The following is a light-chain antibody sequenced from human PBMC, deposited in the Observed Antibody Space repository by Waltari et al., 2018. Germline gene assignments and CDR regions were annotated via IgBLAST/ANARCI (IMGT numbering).Light chain of an antibody. CDR2: DVF. Sequence: EIVLTQSPATLSVSPGERATLSCRASQSVSGELAWYQHKPGQPPTLLIYDVFNRAAGVPVRFSGSGSGTDFTLTISSLEPEDFAVYFCQQRTKWPRTFGQGTKVEI. CDR1: QSVSGE. V-gene: IGKV3-11*01. J-gene: IGKJ1*01. CDR3: QQRTKWPRT.